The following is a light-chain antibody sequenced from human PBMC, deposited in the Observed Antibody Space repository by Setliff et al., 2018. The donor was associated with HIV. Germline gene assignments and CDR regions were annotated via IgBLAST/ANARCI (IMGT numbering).Light chain of an antibody. J-gene: IGLJ1*01. V-gene: IGLV2-23*02. CDR2: DVS. CDR3: CSYAGGSPYV. CDR1: SSDVGRYNL. Sequence: QSALTQPASVSGSPGQSITISCTGTSSDVGRYNLVSWYQQHPGKAPKLMIYDVSKRPSGVSNRFSGSKSGNTASLTISGLQAEDESDYFCCSYAGGSPYVFGTGTKVTVL.